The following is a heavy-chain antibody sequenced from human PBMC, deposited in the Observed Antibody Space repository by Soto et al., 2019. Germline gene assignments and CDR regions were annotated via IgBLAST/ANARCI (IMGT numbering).Heavy chain of an antibody. V-gene: IGHV4-59*01. D-gene: IGHD6-13*01. CDR3: AGGVAAAGRLAYYAMDV. CDR1: GGSISSYY. J-gene: IGHJ6*02. CDR2: IYNTGST. Sequence: QVQLQESGPGLVKPSETLSLTCTVSGGSISSYYWSWIWQPPGKGLEWIAYIYNTGSTNYNPSLKSRVTISVDTSKNQFSLKVTSVTPADTAVYYCAGGVAAAGRLAYYAMDVWGQGTTVTVSS.